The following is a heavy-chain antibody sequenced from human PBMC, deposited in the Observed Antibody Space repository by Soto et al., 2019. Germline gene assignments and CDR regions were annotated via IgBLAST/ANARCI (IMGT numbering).Heavy chain of an antibody. V-gene: IGHV3-9*01. D-gene: IGHD3-3*01. Sequence: HPGGSLRLSCAASGFTFDVYAMHWVRQAPGKGPEWVSGISWNSGNIVYADSVKGRFTISRDNAKNSLYLQMNSLRPEDTALYYCAKDPQAWSGPYYFDYWGQGTLVTVSS. CDR3: AKDPQAWSGPYYFDY. CDR2: ISWNSGNI. J-gene: IGHJ4*02. CDR1: GFTFDVYA.